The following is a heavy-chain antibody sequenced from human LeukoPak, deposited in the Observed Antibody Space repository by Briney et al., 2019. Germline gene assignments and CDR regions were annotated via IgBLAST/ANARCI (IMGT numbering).Heavy chain of an antibody. CDR3: ARTRYCSSTSCYYFDY. Sequence: ASVKVSCKASGYTFTSYGISWVRQAPGQGLEGMGWISAYNGNTNYAQKLQGRVTMTTDTSTSTAYMELRSLRSDDTAVYYCARTRYCSSTSCYYFDYWGQGTLVTVSS. D-gene: IGHD2-2*01. V-gene: IGHV1-18*01. CDR1: GYTFTSYG. CDR2: ISAYNGNT. J-gene: IGHJ4*02.